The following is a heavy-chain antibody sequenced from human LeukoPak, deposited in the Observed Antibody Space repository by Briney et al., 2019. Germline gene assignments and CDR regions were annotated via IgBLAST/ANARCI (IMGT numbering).Heavy chain of an antibody. CDR3: ARATYYYDSSGSYYYYMDV. CDR1: GYTFTGYY. V-gene: IGHV1-2*02. Sequence: GASVKVSCKASGYTFTGYYMHWVRQAPGQGLEWMGWINPNSGGTNYAQKFQGRVTMTRDTSISTAYMELSRLRSDDTAVYYCARATYYYDSSGSYYYYMDVWGKGTTVTVSS. CDR2: INPNSGGT. J-gene: IGHJ6*03. D-gene: IGHD3-22*01.